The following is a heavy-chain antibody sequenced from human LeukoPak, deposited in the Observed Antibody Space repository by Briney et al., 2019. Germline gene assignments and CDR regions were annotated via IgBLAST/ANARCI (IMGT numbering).Heavy chain of an antibody. V-gene: IGHV4-34*01. CDR3: ARGGSSSDY. J-gene: IGHJ4*02. CDR2: INHSGST. Sequence: GSLRLSCAASGFTFSSYAMSWIRQPPGKGLEWIGEINHSGSTNYNPSLKSRVTISVDTSKNQFSLKLSSVTAADTAVYYCARGGSSSDYWGQGTLVTVSS. D-gene: IGHD6-6*01. CDR1: GFTFSSYA.